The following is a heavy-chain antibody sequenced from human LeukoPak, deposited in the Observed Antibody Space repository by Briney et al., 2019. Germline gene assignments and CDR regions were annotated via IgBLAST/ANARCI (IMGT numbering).Heavy chain of an antibody. V-gene: IGHV4-39*01. J-gene: IGHJ4*02. CDR1: GGSISSSSYY. D-gene: IGHD6-13*01. Sequence: PSETLSLTCTVSGGSISSSSYYWGWIRQPPGKGLEWIGSIYYSGSTYYNPSLKSRVTISVDTSKNQFSLKLSSVTAADTAVYYCARHSRIDGYSRAEGFGYWGQGTLVTVSS. CDR3: ARHSRIDGYSRAEGFGY. CDR2: IYYSGST.